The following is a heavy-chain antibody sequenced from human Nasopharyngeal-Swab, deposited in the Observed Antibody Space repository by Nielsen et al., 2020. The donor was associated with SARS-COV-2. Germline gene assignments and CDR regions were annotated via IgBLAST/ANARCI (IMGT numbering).Heavy chain of an antibody. D-gene: IGHD3-10*01. CDR1: GLTFSIYA. CDR3: AKDGVVRGDALDP. J-gene: IGHJ3*01. CDR2: VSASGGST. V-gene: IGHV3-23*01. Sequence: GSLKISCAASGLTFSIYAMAWVRRAPGRGLQWVTGVSASGGSTYYTDSVKGRFSISRDNSKNTLFLQMHSLRVEDTAVYYCAKDGVVRGDALDPWGQGTMVTVSS.